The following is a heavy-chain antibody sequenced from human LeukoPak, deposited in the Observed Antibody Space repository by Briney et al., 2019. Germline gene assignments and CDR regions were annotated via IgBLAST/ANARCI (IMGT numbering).Heavy chain of an antibody. V-gene: IGHV3-7*01. CDR2: IKEDRTAD. D-gene: IGHD1-1*01. J-gene: IGHJ4*02. CDR1: GFSVRDFW. CDR3: VRGGWELDY. Sequence: GGSLRLSCAASGFSVRDFWMAWVRQAPGKGLEWVAHIKEDRTADYYVDSVKGRFSISRDDGKNSLHLQMNSLRVEDTAVYYCVRGGWELDYWGQGTLVTVSS.